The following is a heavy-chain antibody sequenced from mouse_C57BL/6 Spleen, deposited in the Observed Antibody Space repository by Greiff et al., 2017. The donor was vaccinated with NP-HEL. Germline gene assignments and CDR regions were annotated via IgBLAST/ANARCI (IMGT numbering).Heavy chain of an antibody. V-gene: IGHV5-17*01. CDR3: ARSPSTVGATDPWFAY. CDR1: GFTFSDYG. Sequence: EVKVVDSGGGLVKPGGSLKLSCAASGFTFSDYGMHWVRQAPEKGLEWVAYISSGSSTIYYADTVKGRFTISRDNAKNTLFLQMTSLRSEDTAMYYCARSPSTVGATDPWFAYWGQGTLGTVSA. J-gene: IGHJ3*01. D-gene: IGHD1-1*01. CDR2: ISSGSSTI.